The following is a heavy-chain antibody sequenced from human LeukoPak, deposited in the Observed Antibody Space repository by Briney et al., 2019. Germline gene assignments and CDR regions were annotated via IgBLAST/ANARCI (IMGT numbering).Heavy chain of an antibody. CDR2: ISGHNGHT. D-gene: IGHD1-7*01. CDR3: ARFPQPGTTSFFSHYMDV. V-gene: IGHV1-18*04. Sequence: ASVKVSCKASGYTFSDYGINWVRQAPGQGLEWMGWISGHNGHTNYAQRFQARVTMTTDTSTSTAYMELRSLRSDDTAVYFCARFPQPGTTSFFSHYMDVWGKGTTVTVSS. CDR1: GYTFSDYG. J-gene: IGHJ6*03.